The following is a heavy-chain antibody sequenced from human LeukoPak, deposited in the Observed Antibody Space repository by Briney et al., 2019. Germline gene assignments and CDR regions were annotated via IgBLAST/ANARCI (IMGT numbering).Heavy chain of an antibody. Sequence: AGGSLRLSCAASGFTFSSYAMNWVRQAPGKGLEWVSYISSSSSTIYYADSVKGRFTISRDNAKNSLYLQMNSLRAEDTAVYYCAREGGWFGELSPTDFDYWGQGTLSPSPQ. CDR2: ISSSSSTI. CDR1: GFTFSSYA. D-gene: IGHD3-10*01. J-gene: IGHJ4*02. V-gene: IGHV3-48*01. CDR3: AREGGWFGELSPTDFDY.